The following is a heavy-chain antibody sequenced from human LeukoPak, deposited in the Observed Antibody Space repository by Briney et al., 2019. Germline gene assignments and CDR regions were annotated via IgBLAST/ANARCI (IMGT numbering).Heavy chain of an antibody. V-gene: IGHV4-34*01. J-gene: IGHJ4*02. D-gene: IGHD6-19*01. CDR2: INHSGST. CDR3: ASRKGSGWDFDY. Sequence: NSSETLSLTCAVYGGSFSGYYWSWIRQPPGKGLEWIGEINHSGSTNYNPSLKSRVTISVGTSKNQFSLKLSSVTAADTAVYYCASRKGSGWDFDYWGQGTLVTVSS. CDR1: GGSFSGYY.